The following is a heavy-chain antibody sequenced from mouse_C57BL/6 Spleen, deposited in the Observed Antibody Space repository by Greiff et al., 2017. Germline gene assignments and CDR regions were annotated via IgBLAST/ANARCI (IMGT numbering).Heavy chain of an antibody. CDR3: ARGDGYDWFAY. Sequence: QVHVKQPGAELVMPGASVKLSCKASGYTFTSYWMHWVKQRPGKGLEWIGEIDPSDSYTNYNQKFKGKSTLTVDKYSRTAYMHLSSLTSEDSAVYYCARGDGYDWFAYGGQKTLVTVYA. V-gene: IGHV1-69*01. J-gene: IGHJ3*01. CDR2: IDPSDSYT. CDR1: GYTFTSYW. D-gene: IGHD2-2*01.